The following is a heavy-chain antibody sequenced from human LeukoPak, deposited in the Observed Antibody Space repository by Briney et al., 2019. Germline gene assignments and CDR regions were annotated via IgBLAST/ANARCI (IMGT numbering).Heavy chain of an antibody. J-gene: IGHJ4*02. V-gene: IGHV3-21*01. CDR3: ARGHYYERSGFYYGFDY. D-gene: IGHD3-22*01. CDR2: ISTGSSYI. Sequence: GSLRLSCAASGFTFSSYAMSWVRQTPGKGLEWVSSISTGSSYIYYAASVKGRFTISRDNAKNSLYLQMNSLRDEDTAVYYCARGHYYERSGFYYGFDYWGQGTLVTVSS. CDR1: GFTFSSYA.